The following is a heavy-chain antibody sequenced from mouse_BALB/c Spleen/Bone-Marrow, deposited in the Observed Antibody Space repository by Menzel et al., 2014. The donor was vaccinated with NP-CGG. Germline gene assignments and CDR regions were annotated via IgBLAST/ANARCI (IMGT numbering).Heavy chain of an antibody. CDR3: TRRDYGSSWAY. Sequence: VQLQQSGAELVKPGASVKLSCKASGYTFTSYYMYWVKQRPGQGLEWIGEINPSNGGTNFNEKFKSKATLTVDKSSSTAYMQLSSLTSEDSAVYYCTRRDYGSSWAYWGQGTLVTVSA. D-gene: IGHD1-1*01. CDR2: INPSNGGT. V-gene: IGHV1S81*02. J-gene: IGHJ3*01. CDR1: GYTFTSYY.